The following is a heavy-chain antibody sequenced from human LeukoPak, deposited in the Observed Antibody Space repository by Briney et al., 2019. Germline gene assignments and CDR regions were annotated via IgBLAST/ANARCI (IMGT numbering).Heavy chain of an antibody. V-gene: IGHV4-38-2*01. CDR1: GYSISSGYY. Sequence: SKTLSLTCAVSGYSISSGYYGGWIRQPPGKGLEWIGSIYHSGSTYYNPSLKSRVTISVDTSKNQFSLKLSSVTAADTAVYYCARLGLDIVVVNWGQGTLVTVSS. CDR3: ARLGLDIVVVN. CDR2: IYHSGST. J-gene: IGHJ4*02. D-gene: IGHD2-15*01.